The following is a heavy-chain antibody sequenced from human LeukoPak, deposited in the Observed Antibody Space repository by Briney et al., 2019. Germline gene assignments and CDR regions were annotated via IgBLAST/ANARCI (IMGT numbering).Heavy chain of an antibody. Sequence: SETLSLTCTVSGDSISNHYWNWIRQPPGKGLEWIGYMSSNGSNDYNPSLNSRVTLSVDTSRSLFSLTLTSVTAADTAVYYRGRHFRGPSGNYYTDSWGQGTLVTVSS. CDR1: GDSISNHY. CDR2: MSSNGSN. CDR3: GRHFRGPSGNYYTDS. D-gene: IGHD3-10*01. V-gene: IGHV4-59*08. J-gene: IGHJ5*01.